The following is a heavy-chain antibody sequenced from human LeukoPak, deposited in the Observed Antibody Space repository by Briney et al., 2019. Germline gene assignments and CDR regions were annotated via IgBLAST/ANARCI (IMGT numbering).Heavy chain of an antibody. CDR3: VRDPSYGSSWYYYMDV. CDR2: ISSSSFKI. Sequence: GGSLRLSCAASGFTFSSYSMNWVRQAPGKGLEWVSYISSSSFKIGYADSVKGRFTISRDNSKNSLYLQMDSLRVEDTAVYYCVRDPSYGSSWYYYMDVWGKGTTVTVSS. V-gene: IGHV3-48*04. D-gene: IGHD6-13*01. J-gene: IGHJ6*03. CDR1: GFTFSSYS.